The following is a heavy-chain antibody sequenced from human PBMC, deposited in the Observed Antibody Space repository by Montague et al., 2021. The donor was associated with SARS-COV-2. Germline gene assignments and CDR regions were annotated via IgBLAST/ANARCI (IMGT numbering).Heavy chain of an antibody. J-gene: IGHJ6*02. CDR3: AREPRVGQLLSIYYYGMDV. CDR1: GGSISTYY. V-gene: IGHV4-59*12. D-gene: IGHD2-2*01. CDR2: IYYSGNP. Sequence: SETLSLTCTVSGGSISTYYWSWIRQSPGKGLEWIGYIYYSGNPNYNPSLTSRLSMSVDTSKNQFSLELSSVTAADTAVYYCAREPRVGQLLSIYYYGMDVWGQGTTVTVSS.